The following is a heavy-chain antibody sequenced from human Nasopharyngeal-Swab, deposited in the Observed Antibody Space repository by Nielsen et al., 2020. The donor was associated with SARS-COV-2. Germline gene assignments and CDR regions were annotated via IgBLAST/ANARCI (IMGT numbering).Heavy chain of an antibody. CDR3: ARDGRGYDYGGGLD. Sequence: GESLKISCAASGFTFSSYWMSWVRQAPGKGLEWVANIKQDGSEKYYVDSVKGRLTISRDNAKNSLYLQMNSLRAEDTAVYYCARDGRGYDYGGGLDWGQGTLVTVSS. V-gene: IGHV3-7*01. CDR2: IKQDGSEK. J-gene: IGHJ4*02. CDR1: GFTFSSYW. D-gene: IGHD5-12*01.